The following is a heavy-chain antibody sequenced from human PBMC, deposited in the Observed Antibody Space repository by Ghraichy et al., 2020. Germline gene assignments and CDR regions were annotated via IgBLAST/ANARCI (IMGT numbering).Heavy chain of an antibody. CDR1: GFTFSSYA. Sequence: GGSLRLSCAASGFTFSSYAMHWVRQAPGKGLEWVAVISYDGSNKYYADSVKGRFTISRDNSKNTLYLQMNSLRAEDTAVYYCARGSRTLHSRFDPWGQGTLVTVSS. J-gene: IGHJ5*02. D-gene: IGHD2-2*01. CDR3: ARGSRTLHSRFDP. CDR2: ISYDGSNK. V-gene: IGHV3-30-3*01.